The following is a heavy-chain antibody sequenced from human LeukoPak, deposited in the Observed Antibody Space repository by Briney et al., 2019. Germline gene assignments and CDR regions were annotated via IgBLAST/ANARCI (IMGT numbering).Heavy chain of an antibody. CDR3: ARARGADVFDM. CDR2: MNPDSGIA. D-gene: IGHD3-10*01. Sequence: GASVKVSCKASGYTFTGYYIHWVRQATRQGLEWLGWMNPDSGIAAYAQKFQSRVIMTRDTSIRSAYMELNSLTSDDTAVYYCARARGADVFDMWGQGTMVTVSS. V-gene: IGHV1-8*02. J-gene: IGHJ3*02. CDR1: GYTFTGYY.